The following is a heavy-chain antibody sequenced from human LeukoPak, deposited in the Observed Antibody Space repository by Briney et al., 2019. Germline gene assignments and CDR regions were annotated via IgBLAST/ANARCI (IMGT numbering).Heavy chain of an antibody. J-gene: IGHJ4*02. CDR3: ARAPTVTTIFDS. V-gene: IGHV3-66*01. CDR1: GFTFSSYS. Sequence: PGGSLRLSCAASGFTFSSYSMNWVRQAPGQGLEWVSILYSGGVTFYADSVKGRFTISRDSSKNTVYLQMNSLRAEDTAVYYCARAPTVTTIFDSWGQGTLVTVSS. CDR2: LYSGGVT. D-gene: IGHD4-17*01.